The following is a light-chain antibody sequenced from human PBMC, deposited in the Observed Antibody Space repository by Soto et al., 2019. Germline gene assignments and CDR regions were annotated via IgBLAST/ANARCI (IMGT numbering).Light chain of an antibody. CDR1: SSDVGGYNY. V-gene: IGLV2-11*01. CDR3: CSYAGSYTYV. CDR2: DVS. J-gene: IGLJ1*01. Sequence: QSVLTQPRSVSGSPGQSVTISCTGTSSDVGGYNYVSWYQQHPSKAPKLMIYDVSKRPSGVPDRFSGSKSGNTASLTISGLQAEDEAHYYCCSYAGSYTYVFGTGTKVTVL.